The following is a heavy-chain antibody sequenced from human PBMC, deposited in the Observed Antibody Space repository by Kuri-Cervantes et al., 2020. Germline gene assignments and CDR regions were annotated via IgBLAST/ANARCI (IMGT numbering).Heavy chain of an antibody. CDR1: GLTFSGYA. J-gene: IGHJ3*02. CDR3: AVLDGSGYQSFDI. CDR2: ITGSDGSA. Sequence: RGSLRLSCAASGLTFSGYAMSWVRQAPGKGLECVSAITGSDGSAYYADSVKGRFTISRDNSENTLYLQMNSLRAEDTAVYYCAVLDGSGYQSFDIWGQGTMVTVSS. V-gene: IGHV3-23*01. D-gene: IGHD3-22*01.